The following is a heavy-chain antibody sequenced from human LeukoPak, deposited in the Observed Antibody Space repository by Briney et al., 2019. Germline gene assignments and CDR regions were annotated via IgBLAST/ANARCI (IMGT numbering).Heavy chain of an antibody. J-gene: IGHJ4*02. CDR2: ISAYNGNT. Sequence: ASVKVSCKASGYTFTSYGISWVRQAPGQGLEWMGWISAYNGNTNYAQKLQGRVTMTTDTSTSTAYMELRSLRSDDTAVYYCARGQPSNLWFGELFFDYWGQGTLVTVSS. V-gene: IGHV1-18*01. CDR3: ARGQPSNLWFGELFFDY. D-gene: IGHD3-10*01. CDR1: GYTFTSYG.